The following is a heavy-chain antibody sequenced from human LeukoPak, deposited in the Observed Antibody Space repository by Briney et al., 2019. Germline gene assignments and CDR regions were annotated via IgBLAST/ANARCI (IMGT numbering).Heavy chain of an antibody. D-gene: IGHD3-10*01. CDR2: ISAYNGNT. J-gene: IGHJ4*02. CDR3: ARDLEREWFGNIAPRSPFDY. CDR1: GYTFTSYG. Sequence: GASVKVSCKASGYTFTSYGISWVRQAPGQGLEWMGWISAYNGNTNYAQKLQGRVTMTTDTSTSTAYMELRSLRSDDTAVYYCARDLEREWFGNIAPRSPFDYWGQGTLVTVSS. V-gene: IGHV1-18*01.